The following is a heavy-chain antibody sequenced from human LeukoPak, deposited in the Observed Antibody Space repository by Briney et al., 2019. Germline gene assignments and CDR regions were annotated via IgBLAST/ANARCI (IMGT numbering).Heavy chain of an antibody. CDR1: GFTFSSYA. V-gene: IGHV3-30-3*01. CDR2: ISYDGSNK. CDR3: ARDVSVLWFGELSAFDY. J-gene: IGHJ4*02. Sequence: GSLRLSCAASGFTFSSYAMHWVRQAPGKGLEWVAVISYDGSNKYYADSVKGRFTISRDNSKNTLYLQMNSLRAEDTAVYYCARDVSVLWFGELSAFDYWGQGTLVTVSS. D-gene: IGHD3-10*01.